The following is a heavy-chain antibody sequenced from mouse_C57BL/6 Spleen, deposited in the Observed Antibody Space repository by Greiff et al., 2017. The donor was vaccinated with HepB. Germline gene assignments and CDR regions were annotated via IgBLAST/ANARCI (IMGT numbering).Heavy chain of an antibody. Sequence: VKLLESGAELVKPGASVKLSCKASGYTFTSYWMHWVKQRPGQGLEWIGMIHPNSGSTNYNEKFKSKATLTVDKSSSTAYMQLSSLTSEDSAVYYCAGAWFAYWGQGTLVTVSA. CDR1: GYTFTSYW. CDR3: AGAWFAY. J-gene: IGHJ3*01. V-gene: IGHV1-64*01. CDR2: IHPNSGST.